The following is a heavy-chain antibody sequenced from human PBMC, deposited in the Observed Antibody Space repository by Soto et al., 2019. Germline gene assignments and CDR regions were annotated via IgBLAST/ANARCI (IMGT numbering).Heavy chain of an antibody. Sequence: GPSGKVSCNASGYTFSTYGITWVRQARGQGLDWMGWINPLKGDTKSAANFQDRVTMTTDTSTRTAYMELRSLRSDDTAVYYCARVKVPAAILGAFDLWGQGTLVTVSS. CDR1: GYTFSTYG. D-gene: IGHD2-2*02. CDR2: INPLKGDT. CDR3: ARVKVPAAILGAFDL. V-gene: IGHV1-18*01. J-gene: IGHJ3*01.